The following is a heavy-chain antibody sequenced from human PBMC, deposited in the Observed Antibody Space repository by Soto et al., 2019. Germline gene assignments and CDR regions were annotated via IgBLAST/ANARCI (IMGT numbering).Heavy chain of an antibody. CDR2: IYYTLST. CDR3: ARDAGVGPWNYGGGGS. D-gene: IGHD1-7*01. Sequence: SETLSLTCTVSGGSIISGDYYWSWIRQPPGKGLEWIGYIYYTLSTYYTPSLRSRVTISLDTAKNQFYLKLNSVTAADTAVYYCARDAGVGPWNYGGGGSWGHGTLVTVSS. CDR1: GGSIISGDYY. J-gene: IGHJ5*01. V-gene: IGHV4-30-4*01.